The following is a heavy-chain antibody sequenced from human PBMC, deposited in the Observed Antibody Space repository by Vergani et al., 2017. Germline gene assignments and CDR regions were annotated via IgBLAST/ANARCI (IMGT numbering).Heavy chain of an antibody. CDR3: TGAGGSYCYDYYYMDV. D-gene: IGHD2-15*01. J-gene: IGHJ6*03. V-gene: IGHV3-49*03. CDR2: IRSIAYGGTT. CDR1: GFTFGDYA. Sequence: EVQLVESGGGLVQPGRSLRLSCTASGFTFGDYAMSWFRQAPGKGLEWVGFIRSIAYGGTTEYASSVKGRFTISRDDSKCIAYLQMNSLKTEDTAVYYCTGAGGSYCYDYYYMDVWGKGTTVTVSS.